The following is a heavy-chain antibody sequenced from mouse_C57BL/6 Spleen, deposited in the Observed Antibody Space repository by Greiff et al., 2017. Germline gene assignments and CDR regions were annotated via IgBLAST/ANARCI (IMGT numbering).Heavy chain of an antibody. CDR2: INYDGSST. D-gene: IGHD1-1*01. V-gene: IGHV5-16*01. CDR1: GFTFSDYY. J-gene: IGHJ4*01. Sequence: EVQRVESEGGLVQPGSSMKLSCTASGFTFSDYYMAWVRQVPEKGLEWVANINYDGSSTYYLDSLKSRFIISRDNAKNILYLQMSSLKSEDTATYYCAREGDGSAGAMDYWGQGTSVTVSS. CDR3: AREGDGSAGAMDY.